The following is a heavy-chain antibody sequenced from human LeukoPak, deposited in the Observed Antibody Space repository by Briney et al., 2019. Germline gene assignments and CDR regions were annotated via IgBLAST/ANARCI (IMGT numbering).Heavy chain of an antibody. J-gene: IGHJ4*02. CDR3: ASNTYDFWSGYSQNPLDY. CDR1: GGTFSSYA. Sequence: SSVKVSCKASGGTFSSYAISWVRQAPGQGLEWMGGIIPIFGTANYAQKFQGRVTIAADESTSTAYMELSSLRSEDTAVYYCASNTYDFWSGYSQNPLDYWGQGTLVTVSS. D-gene: IGHD3-3*01. V-gene: IGHV1-69*13. CDR2: IIPIFGTA.